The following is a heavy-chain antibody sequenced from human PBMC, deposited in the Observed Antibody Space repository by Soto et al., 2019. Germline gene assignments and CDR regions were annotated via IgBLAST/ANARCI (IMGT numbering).Heavy chain of an antibody. CDR1: GGSISSSSYY. V-gene: IGHV4-39*01. J-gene: IGHJ3*02. CDR2: IYYSGST. Sequence: SETLSLTCTVSGGSISSSSYYWGWIRQPPGKGLEWIGSIYYSGSTYYNPSLKSRVTISVDTSKNRFSLKLSSVTAADTAVYYCARHVKTYDAFDIWGQGTMVTVSS. CDR3: ARHVKTYDAFDI.